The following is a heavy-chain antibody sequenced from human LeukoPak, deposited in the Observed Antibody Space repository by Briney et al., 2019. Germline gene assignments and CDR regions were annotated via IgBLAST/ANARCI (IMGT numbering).Heavy chain of an antibody. Sequence: SETLSLTCTVSGGSISSYYWSWIRQPPGKGLEWIGYIYYSGSTNYNPSLKSRVTISVATSKNQFSLKLSSVTAADTAVYYCARVGDWNDVVDYFDYWGQGTLVTVSS. CDR3: ARVGDWNDVVDYFDY. V-gene: IGHV4-59*08. D-gene: IGHD1-1*01. J-gene: IGHJ4*02. CDR2: IYYSGST. CDR1: GGSISSYY.